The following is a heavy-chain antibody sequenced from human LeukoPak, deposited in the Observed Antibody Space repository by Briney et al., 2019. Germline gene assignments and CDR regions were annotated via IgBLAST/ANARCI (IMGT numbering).Heavy chain of an antibody. D-gene: IGHD4-23*01. J-gene: IGHJ4*02. Sequence: GGSLRLSCAASGFAFSYYTMYWVRQAPGKGLERVSSSSSSSSYIYDADPAKGRFSISRDNAKNSLFLQMNSLRVEDTAVYYCARDGDYGGNSEVFDFWGQGTLVTVSS. CDR3: ARDGDYGGNSEVFDF. CDR1: GFAFSYYT. V-gene: IGHV3-21*01. CDR2: SSSSSSYI.